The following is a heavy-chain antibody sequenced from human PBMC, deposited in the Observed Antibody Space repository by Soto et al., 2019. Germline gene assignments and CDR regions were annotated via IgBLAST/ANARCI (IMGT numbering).Heavy chain of an antibody. Sequence: QLQLQESGPGLVKPSETLSLTRTVSGGSITSSSYYWGWIRQPPGKGLEWIGNIYYSGSTYYNPSLKSRVTISVDTSKNQFSLKLSSVTAADTAVYYCMLGSGWKDFDYWGQGTLVTVSS. CDR3: MLGSGWKDFDY. J-gene: IGHJ4*02. CDR1: GGSITSSSYY. D-gene: IGHD3-22*01. CDR2: IYYSGST. V-gene: IGHV4-39*01.